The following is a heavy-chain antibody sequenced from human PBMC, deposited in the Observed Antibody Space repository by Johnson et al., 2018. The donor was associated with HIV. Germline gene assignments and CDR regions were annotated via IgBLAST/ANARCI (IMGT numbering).Heavy chain of an antibody. V-gene: IGHV3-30-3*01. CDR1: GFTFSNYA. D-gene: IGHD3-10*01. CDR3: AKEGITMEVDI. J-gene: IGHJ3*02. CDR2: ISYDGSNK. Sequence: QVQLVESGGGVVQPGRSLRLSCAASGFTFSNYAMHWVRQAPGKGLEWVAVISYDGSNKYYADSVKGRFTISRDNSKNTLYLQMNSLRAEDTAVYYCAKEGITMEVDIWGQGTMVTVSS.